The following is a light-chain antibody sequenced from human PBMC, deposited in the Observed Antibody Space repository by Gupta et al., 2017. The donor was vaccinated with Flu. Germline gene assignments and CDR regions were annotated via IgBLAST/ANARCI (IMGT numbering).Light chain of an antibody. J-gene: IGLJ3*02. CDR3: ATWDDSLGAWV. Sequence: QSVLTQPPSASETPGQRVTISCSGTNSNIGSNPVYWFQQLPATAPKLLIYRDNQRPSGVPDRFSDSKSGTSASLVISGLQSEDEGDYYCATWDDSLGAWVFGEGTKVTVL. CDR2: RDN. V-gene: IGLV1-47*01. CDR1: NSNIGSNP.